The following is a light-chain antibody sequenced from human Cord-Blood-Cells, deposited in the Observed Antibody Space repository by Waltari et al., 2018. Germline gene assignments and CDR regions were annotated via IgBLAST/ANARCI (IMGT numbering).Light chain of an antibody. V-gene: IGKV3-20*01. CDR1: QSVSSSY. J-gene: IGKJ4*01. Sequence: EIVLTQSPGTLSLSPGESATLSCRASQSVSSSYLAWYQQKPGQAPRLLIYGASSRATGIPDRFSGSGSGTDFTLTISRLEPEDLAVYDCQQYVSSLTFGGGTKVEIK. CDR3: QQYVSSLT. CDR2: GAS.